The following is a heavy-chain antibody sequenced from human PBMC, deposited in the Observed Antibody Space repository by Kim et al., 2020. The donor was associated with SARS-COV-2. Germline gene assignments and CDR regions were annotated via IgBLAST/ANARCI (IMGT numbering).Heavy chain of an antibody. CDR2: IRAKINGYTT. V-gene: IGHV3-72*01. CDR1: GFTLGDHY. J-gene: IGHJ3*02. CDR3: AKVGGYTYGHDGFDI. D-gene: IGHD6-25*01. Sequence: GRSLRLSCAASGFTLGDHYMDWVRQIPGKGLEWLGRIRAKINGYTTEYATSVKGRFIISRDDSKNSMYLQMSSLKTEDTAVYYCAKVGGYTYGHDGFDIWGQGTMVTVSS.